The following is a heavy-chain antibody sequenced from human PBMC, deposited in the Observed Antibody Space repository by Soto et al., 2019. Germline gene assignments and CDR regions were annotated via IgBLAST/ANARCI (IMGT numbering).Heavy chain of an antibody. Sequence: LRLSCAVSGFTFSNYAMTWVRQAPGKGLEWVSLMSGNGGRIVYADSVKGRFTVSRDNAKNSLFLEMTILRDEDTAVYYCARGGSDERQTDGDYYHYYPMDVWGQGTTVTVSS. CDR1: GFTFSNYA. CDR2: MSGNGGRI. J-gene: IGHJ6*02. CDR3: ARGGSDERQTDGDYYHYYPMDV. V-gene: IGHV3-23*01. D-gene: IGHD3-16*01.